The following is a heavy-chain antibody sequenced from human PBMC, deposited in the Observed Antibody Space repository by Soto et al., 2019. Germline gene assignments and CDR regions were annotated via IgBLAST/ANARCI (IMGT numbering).Heavy chain of an antibody. CDR3: ARTRYGDHVDY. Sequence: QVQLVQSWAEVKKPGASVKVSCKASGYTFTSYDINLVRQATGQVLEWMGWMNPNRGNTGYARKFQGRVNMTRNTSIRTTYMELSSLRSEDTAVYYCARTRYGDHVDYWGQGTLVTVSS. J-gene: IGHJ4*02. V-gene: IGHV1-8*01. CDR2: MNPNRGNT. D-gene: IGHD4-17*01. CDR1: GYTFTSYD.